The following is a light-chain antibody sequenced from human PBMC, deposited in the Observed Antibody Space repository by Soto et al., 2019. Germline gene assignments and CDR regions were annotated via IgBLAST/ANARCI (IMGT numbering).Light chain of an antibody. CDR3: HQYGDSPRS. J-gene: IGKJ1*01. CDR1: QSVRNSL. V-gene: IGKV3-20*01. CDR2: DAS. Sequence: IVLTQSPGTLSLSPWERATLSCRASQSVRNSLLAWYQQKPGQPPRLLIYDASTRATATPERFSGSGSGTDFTLTISRLEPEDFAVYYCHQYGDSPRSFGQGTKVDIK.